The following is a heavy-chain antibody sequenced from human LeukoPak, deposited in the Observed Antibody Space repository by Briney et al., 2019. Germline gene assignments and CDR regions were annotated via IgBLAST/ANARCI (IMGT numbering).Heavy chain of an antibody. V-gene: IGHV3-23*01. D-gene: IGHD6-19*01. CDR1: GFTFSSYA. CDR2: ISGSGGTT. J-gene: IGHJ4*02. Sequence: GGSLRLSCAASGFTFSSYAMSWVRQAPGKGLEWVSSISGSGGTTYYADSVKGRFTISRDNPNNTLDLQMNSLTAEDTAVYYCAKGPVAVAGYYFDHWGQETLVTVSS. CDR3: AKGPVAVAGYYFDH.